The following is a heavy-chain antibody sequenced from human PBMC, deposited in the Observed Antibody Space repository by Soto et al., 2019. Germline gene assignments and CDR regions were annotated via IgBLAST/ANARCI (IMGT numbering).Heavy chain of an antibody. J-gene: IGHJ3*02. CDR3: ERAYSDAFDI. CDR2: ISSSGSGI. V-gene: IGHV3-11*01. CDR1: GFTFSDYY. Sequence: XESLRLSFAASGFTFSDYYMTWIRQAPGKGLEWVSYISSSGSGIYYPDSMKGRFIISRDNAKESLYLQMSSLRAEDTAVYYCERAYSDAFDIWGQGTMVTVSS. D-gene: IGHD2-15*01.